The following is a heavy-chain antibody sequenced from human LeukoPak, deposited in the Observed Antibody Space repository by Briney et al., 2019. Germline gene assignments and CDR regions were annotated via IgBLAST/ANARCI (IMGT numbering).Heavy chain of an antibody. CDR3: ARDYHPDYYDNNDYDADAFDI. CDR2: INWNGGNT. V-gene: IGHV3-20*04. Sequence: GGSLRLSCAASGFTFGEYGMSWVPQAPGEGRECVAGINWNGGNTGYADSVRGRYTLSSDYAKNSLYLQMNSLRAEDTALYYCARDYHPDYYDNNDYDADAFDIWGQGTMVTVSS. CDR1: GFTFGEYG. D-gene: IGHD3-22*01. J-gene: IGHJ3*02.